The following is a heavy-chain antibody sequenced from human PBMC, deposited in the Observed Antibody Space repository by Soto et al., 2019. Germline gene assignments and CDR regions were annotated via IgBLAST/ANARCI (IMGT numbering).Heavy chain of an antibody. J-gene: IGHJ4*02. CDR3: ARELDPYYGGNSLSLDY. CDR2: IIPKFGTT. CDR1: GGSFSTYG. Sequence: QVQLVQSGAEVKKPGFSVKVSCKASGGSFSTYGINWVRLAPGQGLEWMGGIIPKFGTTNYAQKFRGRVTITADESTNTAYMELNYLRSEDTAVYFCARELDPYYGGNSLSLDYWGQGTLVTVSS. D-gene: IGHD4-17*01. V-gene: IGHV1-69*13.